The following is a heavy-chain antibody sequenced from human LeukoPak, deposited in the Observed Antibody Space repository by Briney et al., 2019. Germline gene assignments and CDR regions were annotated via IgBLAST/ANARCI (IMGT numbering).Heavy chain of an antibody. CDR1: GFTVSTNY. CDR2: IYSDGST. CDR3: ARYDFILISYFDL. D-gene: IGHD3-3*01. J-gene: IGHJ2*01. V-gene: IGHV3-53*01. Sequence: GGSLRLSCAASGFTVSTNYMSWVRQAPRKKLEWVSDIYSDGSTFYADSVKGRFTISRDNSKNTLYLQMNSLRAEDTAVYRCARYDFILISYFDLWGRGTLVTVSS.